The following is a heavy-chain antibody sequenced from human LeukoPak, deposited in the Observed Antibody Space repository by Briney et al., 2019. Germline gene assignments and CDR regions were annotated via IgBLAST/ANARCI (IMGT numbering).Heavy chain of an antibody. Sequence: SVKVSCKASGGTFSSYAISWVRQAPGQGREWMGGIIPIFGTANYAQKFQGRVTITADKSTSTAYMELSSLRSEDTAVYYCARREGTSSRWFDPWGQGTLVTVSS. CDR2: IIPIFGTA. D-gene: IGHD2-2*01. CDR1: GGTFSSYA. CDR3: ARREGTSSRWFDP. J-gene: IGHJ5*02. V-gene: IGHV1-69*06.